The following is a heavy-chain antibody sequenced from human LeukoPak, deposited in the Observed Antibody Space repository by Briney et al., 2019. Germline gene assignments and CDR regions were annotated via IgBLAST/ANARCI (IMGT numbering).Heavy chain of an antibody. Sequence: PSETLSLTCTVSGGSISSGGYSWSWIRQHPGKGLEWIGYIYYSGSTYYNPSLKSRVTISVDTSKNQFSLKLSSVTAADTAVYYCARGQNYDILTGYFPGQKHQDGDIYYFDYWGQGTLVTVSS. J-gene: IGHJ4*02. D-gene: IGHD3-9*01. CDR3: ARGQNYDILTGYFPGQKHQDGDIYYFDY. V-gene: IGHV4-31*03. CDR1: GGSISSGGYS. CDR2: IYYSGST.